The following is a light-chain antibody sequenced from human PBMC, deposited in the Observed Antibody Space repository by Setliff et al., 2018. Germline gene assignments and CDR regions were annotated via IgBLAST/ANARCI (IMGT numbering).Light chain of an antibody. J-gene: IGLJ2*01. CDR3: LSYTSKSTHAL. CDR2: DVS. CDR1: SNDVGSYDF. Sequence: QSALTQPASVSGSPGQSITISCSGTSNDVGSYDFVSWYQQHPGKAPKLIIYDVSNRPSGVSDRFSGSKAGNTASLTISGLQAEDEADYYCLSYTSKSTHALFAGGTKVTVL. V-gene: IGLV2-14*03.